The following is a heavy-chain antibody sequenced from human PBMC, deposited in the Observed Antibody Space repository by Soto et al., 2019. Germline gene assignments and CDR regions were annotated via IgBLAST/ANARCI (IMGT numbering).Heavy chain of an antibody. CDR2: FDPEDGET. J-gene: IGHJ3*02. CDR1: GYTLTELS. Sequence: GASVKVSCKVSGYTLTELSMHWLRQAPGKGLEWMGGFDPEDGETIYAQKFQGRVTMTEDTSTDTAYMELSSLRSEDTAVYYCATPGYCSGGSCYKGAAAFDIWGQGTMVTVSS. D-gene: IGHD2-15*01. V-gene: IGHV1-24*01. CDR3: ATPGYCSGGSCYKGAAAFDI.